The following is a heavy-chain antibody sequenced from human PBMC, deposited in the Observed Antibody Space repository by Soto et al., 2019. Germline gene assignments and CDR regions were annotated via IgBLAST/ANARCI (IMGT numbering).Heavy chain of an antibody. J-gene: IGHJ4*02. CDR3: ARVAGDYYGSGSYYCFDY. CDR2: INHSGST. V-gene: IGHV4-34*01. CDR1: GGSFSGYY. D-gene: IGHD3-10*01. Sequence: LSLTCAVYGGSFSGYYWSWIRQPPGKGLEWIGEINHSGSTNYNPSLKSRVTISVDTSRNQFSLKLSSVTAADTAVYYCARVAGDYYGSGSYYCFDYWGQGTLVTVSS.